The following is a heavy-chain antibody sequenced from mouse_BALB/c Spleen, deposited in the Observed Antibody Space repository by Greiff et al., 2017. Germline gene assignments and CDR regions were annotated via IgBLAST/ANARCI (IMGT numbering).Heavy chain of an antibody. CDR1: GYSFTSYY. CDR2: IDPFNGGT. Sequence: VQLQQSGPELMKPGASVKISCKASGYSFTSYYMHWVKQSHGKSLEWIGYIDPFNGGTSYNQKFKGKATLTVDKSSSTAYMHLSSLTSEDSAVYYCARFLYYYGSSYGAMDYWGQGTSVTVSS. CDR3: ARFLYYYGSSYGAMDY. J-gene: IGHJ4*01. D-gene: IGHD1-1*01. V-gene: IGHV1S135*01.